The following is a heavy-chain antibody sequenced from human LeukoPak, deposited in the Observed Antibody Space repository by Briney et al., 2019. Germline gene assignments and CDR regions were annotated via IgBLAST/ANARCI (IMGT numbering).Heavy chain of an antibody. CDR2: IIPILGIA. Sequence: SVKVSCKASGGTFSSYAISWVRQAPGQGLEWMGRIIPILGIANYAQKFQGRVTITADKSTSTAYMELSSLRSEDTAVYYCARGSSGSYYSAYYYYYGMDVWGQGTTVTVSS. D-gene: IGHD3-10*01. V-gene: IGHV1-69*04. CDR3: ARGSSGSYYSAYYYYYGMDV. CDR1: GGTFSSYA. J-gene: IGHJ6*02.